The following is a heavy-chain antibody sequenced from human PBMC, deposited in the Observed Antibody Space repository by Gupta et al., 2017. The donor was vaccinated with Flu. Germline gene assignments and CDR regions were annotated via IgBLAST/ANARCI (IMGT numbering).Heavy chain of an antibody. Sequence: EVQLVESGGGLVKPGVSLRLSCAASGFTFSSYRMTWVRQATGKGLEWVSSISSSSSYIYYADSVTGRFTISRDNAKNSLYLQMNSLRAEDTAVYYCARVATMVRGVISFAPYYMDVWCKGTTVTGSS. CDR3: ARVATMVRGVISFAPYYMDV. J-gene: IGHJ6*03. CDR1: GFTFSSYR. CDR2: ISSSSSYI. D-gene: IGHD3-10*01. V-gene: IGHV3-21*01.